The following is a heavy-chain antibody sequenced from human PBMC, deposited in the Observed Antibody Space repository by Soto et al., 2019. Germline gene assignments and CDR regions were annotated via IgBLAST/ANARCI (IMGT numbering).Heavy chain of an antibody. CDR2: ISYDGSNK. Sequence: QVQLVESGGGVVQPGRSLRLSCAASGFTFSSYGMHRVRQAPGKGLEWVAVISYDGSNKYYADSVKGRFTISRDNSKNTLYLQMNSLRAEDTAVYYCAKDSQDIVVVVAESEGYYYYMDVWGKGTTVTVSS. CDR1: GFTFSSYG. D-gene: IGHD2-15*01. J-gene: IGHJ6*03. CDR3: AKDSQDIVVVVAESEGYYYYMDV. V-gene: IGHV3-30*18.